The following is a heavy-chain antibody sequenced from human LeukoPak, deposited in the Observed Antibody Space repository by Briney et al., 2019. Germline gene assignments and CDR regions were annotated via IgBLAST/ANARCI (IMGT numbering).Heavy chain of an antibody. Sequence: PGGSLRLSCAASGFTFSSYAMHWVCQAPGKGLEWVALISYDGSNKYYADSVKGRFTISRDNSKNTLYLQMNSLRAEDTAVYYCARGYCSGGSCYDYWGQGTLVTVSS. CDR2: ISYDGSNK. CDR1: GFTFSSYA. D-gene: IGHD2-15*01. J-gene: IGHJ4*02. V-gene: IGHV3-30-3*01. CDR3: ARGYCSGGSCYDY.